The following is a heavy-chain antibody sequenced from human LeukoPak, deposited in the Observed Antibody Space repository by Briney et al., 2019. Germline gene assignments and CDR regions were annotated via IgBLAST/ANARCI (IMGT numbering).Heavy chain of an antibody. V-gene: IGHV4-59*01. CDR1: GGSISCYY. CDR2: IYYSGST. CDR3: ARLYSSGWYVGY. D-gene: IGHD6-19*01. J-gene: IGHJ4*02. Sequence: KPSETLSLTCTVSGGSISCYYWSWIRQPPAKGLQWIGYIYYSGSTNYNPSLKSRVTISVDTSKNQFSLKLSSVTAADTAVYYCARLYSSGWYVGYWGQGTLVTVSS.